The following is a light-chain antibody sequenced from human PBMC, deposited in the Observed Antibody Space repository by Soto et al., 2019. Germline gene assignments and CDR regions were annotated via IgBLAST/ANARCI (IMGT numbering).Light chain of an antibody. CDR3: QQYNSSFCT. V-gene: IGKV1-5*01. J-gene: IGKJ2*01. CDR1: QSISSW. CDR2: DAS. Sequence: DIQMTQSPSTLSASVGDRVTITCRASQSISSWLAWYQQKPGKAPKLLIYDASSLESGVPSRFSGSGSGTEFTLTISSLQPADFATYYCQQYNSSFCTFGQGTKLEIK.